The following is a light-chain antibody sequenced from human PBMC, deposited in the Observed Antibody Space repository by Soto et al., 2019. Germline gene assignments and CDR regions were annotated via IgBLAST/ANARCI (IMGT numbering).Light chain of an antibody. CDR3: QQRSNWPPYT. J-gene: IGKJ2*01. Sequence: EIVLTKAPATLSLSPGDRATLSCRARQSVSSYLAGYQQNPGQAPRLLIYDASNMATGIAARFSGSGSGTDFTLTISILEPEDFAVYYCQQRSNWPPYTFGQGTKLEI. CDR1: QSVSSY. CDR2: DAS. V-gene: IGKV3-11*01.